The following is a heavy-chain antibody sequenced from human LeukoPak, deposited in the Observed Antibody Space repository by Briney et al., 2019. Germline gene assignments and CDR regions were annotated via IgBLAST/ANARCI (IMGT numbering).Heavy chain of an antibody. Sequence: SETLSLTCTVSGDSISSNSYYWGWIRQTPGKGLEWIGSIYYSGSTYYNPSLKSRVTISVDTSKNQFSLKLSSVTAADTAVYYCARGISSGWFLSIDYWGQGTLVTVSS. CDR1: GDSISSNSYY. D-gene: IGHD6-19*01. CDR2: IYYSGST. J-gene: IGHJ4*02. CDR3: ARGISSGWFLSIDY. V-gene: IGHV4-39*07.